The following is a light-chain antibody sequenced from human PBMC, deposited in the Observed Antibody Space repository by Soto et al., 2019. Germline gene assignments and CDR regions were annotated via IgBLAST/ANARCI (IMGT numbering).Light chain of an antibody. Sequence: DLHLTQVPPSLVASVGPRVTITCRASQSIGTYLNWYQQRPGKAPSLLIYAASNLQTEVPSGLSGSGSGRDFTPTISSLQPEDFATDYCPQTYTTPPTFGQGTKVDIK. V-gene: IGKV1-39*01. CDR3: PQTYTTPPT. J-gene: IGKJ1*01. CDR1: QSIGTY. CDR2: AAS.